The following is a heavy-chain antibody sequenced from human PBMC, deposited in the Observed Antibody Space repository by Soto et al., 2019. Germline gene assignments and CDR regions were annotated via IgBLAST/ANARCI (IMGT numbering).Heavy chain of an antibody. J-gene: IGHJ4*02. CDR1: GGSISSYY. CDR2: IYYSGST. CDR3: SRIAVPGPFTGFAY. Sequence: SETLSLTCTVAGGSISSYYWSWIRQPPGKGLEWIGNIYYSGSTNYNPSLKSRLTISVDTSKTQSSLRLSSVTAADTAVYYRSRIAVPGPFTGFAYWGRGTPVPVSS. V-gene: IGHV4-59*08. D-gene: IGHD3-16*01.